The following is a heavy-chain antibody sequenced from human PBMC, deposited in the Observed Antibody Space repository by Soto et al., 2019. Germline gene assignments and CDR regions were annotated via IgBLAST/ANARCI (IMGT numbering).Heavy chain of an antibody. V-gene: IGHV3-30*18. CDR3: AKGSGGLGAFDI. Sequence: GGSLRLSCAASGFTFSSYGMHWVRQAPGKGLEWGAVISYDGSNKYYADSVKGRFTISRDNSKNTLYLQMNSLRAEDTAVYYCAKGSGGLGAFDIWGQGTMVTVSS. D-gene: IGHD3-16*01. CDR1: GFTFSSYG. CDR2: ISYDGSNK. J-gene: IGHJ3*02.